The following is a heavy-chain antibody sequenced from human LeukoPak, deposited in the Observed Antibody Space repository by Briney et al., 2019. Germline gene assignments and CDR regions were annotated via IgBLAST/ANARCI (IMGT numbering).Heavy chain of an antibody. J-gene: IGHJ4*02. CDR3: ARKFDY. CDR2: IYTSGTT. Sequence: SETLSLTCIVSGGSISSDYWTWIRQPAGKGLEWIGLIYTSGTTNYNPSLKSRVTMSVDTSTNQFSLKLPSVTAADTAVYYCARKFDYWGQGRLVTVSS. V-gene: IGHV4-4*07. CDR1: GGSISSDY.